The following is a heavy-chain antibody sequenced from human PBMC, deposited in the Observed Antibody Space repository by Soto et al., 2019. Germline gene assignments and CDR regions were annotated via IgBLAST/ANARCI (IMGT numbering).Heavy chain of an antibody. Sequence: PSETLSLTCTVSGGSTDSLYWSWVRQPPGKGLEWIGYVSYSGSTTYNPSLKSRVIVSIDTSKNQFSLKLTSVTAADTAMYYCAGQGYYDLLSGYYLFDYWGQGILGTVS. CDR3: AGQGYYDLLSGYYLFDY. J-gene: IGHJ4*02. V-gene: IGHV4-59*08. CDR1: GGSTDSLY. D-gene: IGHD3-3*01. CDR2: VSYSGST.